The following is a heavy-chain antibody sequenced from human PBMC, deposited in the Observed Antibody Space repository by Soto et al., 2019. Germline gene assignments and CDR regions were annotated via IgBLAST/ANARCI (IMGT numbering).Heavy chain of an antibody. V-gene: IGHV3-48*01. CDR1: GFTFSTYS. J-gene: IGHJ6*02. CDR3: AKVRLEDSGYGDCCDYGMDV. D-gene: IGHD4-17*01. CDR2: ISSSSSTI. Sequence: GGSLRLSCAASGFTFSTYSMNWVRQAPGKGLEWVSYISSSSSTIYFADSVRGRFTISRDNAKNSLYLQMNSLRAEDTAVYYCAKVRLEDSGYGDCCDYGMDVWGQGTMVTVSS.